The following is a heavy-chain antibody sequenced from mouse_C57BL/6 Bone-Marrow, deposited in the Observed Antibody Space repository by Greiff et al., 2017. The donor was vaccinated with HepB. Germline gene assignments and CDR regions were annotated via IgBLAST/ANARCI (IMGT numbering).Heavy chain of an antibody. CDR1: GFSFNTYA. CDR3: VRITTNYAMDY. Sequence: EVQLVESGGGLVQPKGSLKLSCAASGFSFNTYAMNWVRQAPGKVLEWVARIRSKSNNYATYYADSVKDRFTISRDDSESMLYLQMNNLKTEDTAMYYCVRITTNYAMDYWGQGTSVTVSS. V-gene: IGHV10-1*01. J-gene: IGHJ4*01. D-gene: IGHD1-1*01. CDR2: IRSKSNNYAT.